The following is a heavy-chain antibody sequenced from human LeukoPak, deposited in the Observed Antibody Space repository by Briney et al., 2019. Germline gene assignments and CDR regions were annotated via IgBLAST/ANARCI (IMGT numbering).Heavy chain of an antibody. J-gene: IGHJ4*02. CDR2: IYYSGGT. V-gene: IGHV4-31*03. CDR3: ARGAYCGGDCYSGSYYFDY. Sequence: SETLSLTCTVSGGSISSGGYYWSWIRQHPGKGLEWIGYIYYSGGTYYNPSLKSRVTISVDTSKNQFSLKLSSVTAADTAVYYCARGAYCGGDCYSGSYYFDYWGQGTLVTVSS. CDR1: GGSISSGGYY. D-gene: IGHD2-21*02.